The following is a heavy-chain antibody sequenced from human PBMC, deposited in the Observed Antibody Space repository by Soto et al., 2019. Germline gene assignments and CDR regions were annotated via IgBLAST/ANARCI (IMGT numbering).Heavy chain of an antibody. CDR3: AHSRNLITEDAQVGDFDY. V-gene: IGHV2-5*02. D-gene: IGHD3-16*01. Sequence: QIALKESGPPLVKPTQTLTLTCSFSGFSLTTAGVGVGWVRQPPGEALEWLALIDWDDDERYSPSLKTILTITKDPSKNQVVLTMTNMAPVDTATYYCAHSRNLITEDAQVGDFDYWGQGNLVTVSS. J-gene: IGHJ4*02. CDR2: IDWDDDE. CDR1: GFSLTTAGVG.